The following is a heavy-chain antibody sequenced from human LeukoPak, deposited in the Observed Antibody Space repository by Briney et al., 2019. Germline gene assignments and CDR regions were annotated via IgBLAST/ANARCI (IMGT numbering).Heavy chain of an antibody. Sequence: GGSLRLSCAASGFTLSSYWMSWVRQAPGKGLEWVANIKQDGSEKYYVDSVKGRFTISRDNAKNSLYLQMNSLRAEDTAVYYCAREGVLRFLEWPLTDAFDIRGQGTMVTVSS. J-gene: IGHJ3*02. CDR3: AREGVLRFLEWPLTDAFDI. D-gene: IGHD3-3*01. V-gene: IGHV3-7*01. CDR2: IKQDGSEK. CDR1: GFTLSSYW.